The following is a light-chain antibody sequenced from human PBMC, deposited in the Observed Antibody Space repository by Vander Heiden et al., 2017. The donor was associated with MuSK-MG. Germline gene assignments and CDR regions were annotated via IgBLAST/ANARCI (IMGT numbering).Light chain of an antibody. CDR3: CSFSGTYNV. CDR2: DVT. Sequence: QSALTQPRSVSGSPGQSVTISCIGTSSDVGAYHYVSWYQPHPGKDPKLIIYDVTQRPSGVPDRFSGSKSANTASLTISGLQAEDEADYYCCSFSGTYNVFGSGTKVTVL. J-gene: IGLJ1*01. V-gene: IGLV2-11*01. CDR1: SSDVGAYHY.